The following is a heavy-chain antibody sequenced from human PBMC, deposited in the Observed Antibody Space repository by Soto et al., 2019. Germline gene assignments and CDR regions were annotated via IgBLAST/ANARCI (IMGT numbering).Heavy chain of an antibody. CDR1: GFTFSSYW. D-gene: IGHD3-16*02. CDR3: ARDNYDYIWGSYRPPAGYYYMDV. Sequence: PGGSLRLSCAASGFTFSSYWMSWVRQAPGKGLEWVANIKQDGSEKYYVDSVKGRFTISRDNAKNSLYLQMNSLRAEDTAVYYCARDNYDYIWGSYRPPAGYYYMDVWGKGTTVTVSS. J-gene: IGHJ6*03. V-gene: IGHV3-7*01. CDR2: IKQDGSEK.